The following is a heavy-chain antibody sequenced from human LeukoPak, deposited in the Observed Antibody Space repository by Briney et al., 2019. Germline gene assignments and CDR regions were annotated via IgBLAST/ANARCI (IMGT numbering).Heavy chain of an antibody. J-gene: IGHJ5*02. V-gene: IGHV3-11*01. CDR2: ISSTGSTK. CDR3: ARGIAAAGYKWFDP. CDR1: GFTFSDYY. D-gene: IGHD6-13*01. Sequence: GGSLRLSCAASGFTFSDYYMSWTRQAPGEGLEIISYISSTGSTKYYADSVKGRFTISRDNAKTSLYLQMNSLRVEDTAVYCCARGIAAAGYKWFDPWGQGTLVTVSS.